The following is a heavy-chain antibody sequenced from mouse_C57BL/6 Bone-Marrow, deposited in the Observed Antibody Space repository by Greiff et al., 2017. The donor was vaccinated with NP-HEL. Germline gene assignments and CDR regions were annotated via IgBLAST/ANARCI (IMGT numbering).Heavy chain of an antibody. CDR1: GFTFSDYY. D-gene: IGHD1-1*02. J-gene: IGHJ3*01. Sequence: EVKLVESGGGLVQPGGSLKLSCAASGFTFSDYYMYWVRQTPEKRLEWVAYISNGGGSTYYPDTVKGRFTISRDNAKNTLYLQMSRLKSEDTAMYYCARRCGKEEAWFAYWGQGTLVTVSA. CDR2: ISNGGGST. V-gene: IGHV5-12*01. CDR3: ARRCGKEEAWFAY.